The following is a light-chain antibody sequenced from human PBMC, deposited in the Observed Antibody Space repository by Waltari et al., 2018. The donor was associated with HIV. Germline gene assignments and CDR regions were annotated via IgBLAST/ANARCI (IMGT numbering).Light chain of an antibody. CDR2: GAS. J-gene: IGKJ4*01. Sequence: EIVFTRSPCTLSLSPGERGTLSCSASQSVSSTYLAWYQQKTGQAPRLLMYGASSSATGIANRCSGSGSATDFTHSISGLEPEDFAVYYCQHFGSSQLTFGGGTKVEIK. CDR3: QHFGSSQLT. CDR1: QSVSSTY. V-gene: IGKV3-20*01.